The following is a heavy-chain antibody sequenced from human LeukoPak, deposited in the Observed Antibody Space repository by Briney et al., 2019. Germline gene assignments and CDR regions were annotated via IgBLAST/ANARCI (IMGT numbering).Heavy chain of an antibody. D-gene: IGHD5-24*01. Sequence: GGSLTLSCAAAACTFSRYYMSWGRQAPGEGLEGVASIKPDGSEKYYVDSVKGRFTISRDNPEKSLYLQMHSLRVEDTAVYYCAKDGDGIEAPFDYWGQGTLVTVSS. V-gene: IGHV3-7*01. CDR3: AKDGDGIEAPFDY. CDR2: IKPDGSEK. CDR1: ACTFSRYY. J-gene: IGHJ4*02.